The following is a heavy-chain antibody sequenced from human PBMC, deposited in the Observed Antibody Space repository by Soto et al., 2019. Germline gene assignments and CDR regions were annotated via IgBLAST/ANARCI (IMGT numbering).Heavy chain of an antibody. CDR1: GGTLSDPG. J-gene: IGHJ3*02. CDR3: ARGVYGSGNYYTCPAACDI. D-gene: IGHD3-10*01. CDR2: TNPVFNTA. V-gene: IGHV1-69*06. Sequence: QVQLEQWGAEVKKSGSSVKISCKASGGTLSDPGVSWLRQAPGQGLEWVGVTNPVFNTAKYAPKFQGRVTIATDKSTNIAYLELGSLRSDDTAFYYCARGVYGSGNYYTCPAACDICVQGTLAIVSS.